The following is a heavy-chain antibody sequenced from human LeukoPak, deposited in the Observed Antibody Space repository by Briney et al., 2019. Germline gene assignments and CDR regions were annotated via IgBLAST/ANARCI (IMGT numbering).Heavy chain of an antibody. Sequence: GGSLRLSCAASGFTFSDYYMSWIRQAPGKGLEWVSYISSSGSTIYYADSVKGRFTISRDNAKNSLYLQVNSLRAEDTAVYYCARDLLAVAGLFDIWGQGTMVTVSS. CDR2: ISSSGSTI. J-gene: IGHJ3*02. V-gene: IGHV3-11*01. CDR3: ARDLLAVAGLFDI. CDR1: GFTFSDYY. D-gene: IGHD6-19*01.